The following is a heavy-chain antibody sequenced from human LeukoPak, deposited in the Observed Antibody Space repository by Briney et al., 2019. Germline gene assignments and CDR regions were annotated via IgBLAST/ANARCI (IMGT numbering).Heavy chain of an antibody. D-gene: IGHD2-2*01. CDR2: IKSDGSDK. CDR3: ARDFSCSSTSCSGGD. Sequence: PGGSLRLSCVVSGFTFSSYWMSWVRQAPGKGLEWVANIKSDGSDKNYVDSVKGRFTISRDNAKNSLYLQMNSLKAEDTAVYYCARDFSCSSTSCSGGDWGQGTLVTVSS. CDR1: GFTFSSYW. V-gene: IGHV3-7*01. J-gene: IGHJ4*02.